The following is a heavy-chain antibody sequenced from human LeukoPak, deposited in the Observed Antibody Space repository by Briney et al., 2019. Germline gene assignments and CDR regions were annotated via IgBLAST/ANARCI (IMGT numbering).Heavy chain of an antibody. CDR3: ARERVVIWGDFGFDY. J-gene: IGHJ4*02. D-gene: IGHD3-3*01. Sequence: PGGSLRLSCAASGFTFSSYAMSWVRQAPGKGLEWVSGISGSGGSTYYADSVKGRFSVSRDNSKNTLYLQMNSLRAEDTAVYYCARERVVIWGDFGFDYWGQGTLVTVSS. V-gene: IGHV3-23*01. CDR2: ISGSGGST. CDR1: GFTFSSYA.